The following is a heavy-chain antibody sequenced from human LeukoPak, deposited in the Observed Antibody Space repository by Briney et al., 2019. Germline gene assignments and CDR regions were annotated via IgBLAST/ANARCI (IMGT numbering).Heavy chain of an antibody. CDR1: GFTFSSRA. V-gene: IGHV3-23*01. CDR3: AKDLTRARTYYYDSSDAFDI. Sequence: PGGSLRLSCAASGFTFSSRAMSWVRQAPGKGLEWVSAISGSGGSTYYADSVKGRFTISRDNSKNTLYLQMNSLRAEDTAVYYCAKDLTRARTYYYDSSDAFDIWGQGTMVTVSA. D-gene: IGHD3-22*01. CDR2: ISGSGGST. J-gene: IGHJ3*02.